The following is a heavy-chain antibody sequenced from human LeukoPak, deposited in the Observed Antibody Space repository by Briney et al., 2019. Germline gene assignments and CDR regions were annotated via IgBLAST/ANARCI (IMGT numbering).Heavy chain of an antibody. Sequence: SGPTLLKPTHPLTLTFTFSGFSLSTSGVGVGWIRQPPGKALEWLSLIYWHDDKRYSPPLNSRLTITKDTSKNQVVLTMTNMDPVDTATYYCAHVYRPAFDIWGQGTMVTVSS. V-gene: IGHV2-5*01. CDR2: IYWHDDK. D-gene: IGHD5/OR15-5a*01. CDR3: AHVYRPAFDI. J-gene: IGHJ3*02. CDR1: GFSLSTSGVG.